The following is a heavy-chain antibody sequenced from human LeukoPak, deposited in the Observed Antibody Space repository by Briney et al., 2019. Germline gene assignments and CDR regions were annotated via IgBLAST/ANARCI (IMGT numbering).Heavy chain of an antibody. D-gene: IGHD1-26*01. CDR2: IYYSGST. V-gene: IGHV4-59*01. Sequence: SETLCLTCTASGVSISSYYWSWVRQPPGKGLEWIGDIYYSGSTNYNASFKSRVTISVDTSKNKLSLKLSSVTAADTAVYYCGTTEYPVGDTGYFQHWGQGTLVTVSS. CDR3: GTTEYPVGDTGYFQH. CDR1: GVSISSYY. J-gene: IGHJ1*01.